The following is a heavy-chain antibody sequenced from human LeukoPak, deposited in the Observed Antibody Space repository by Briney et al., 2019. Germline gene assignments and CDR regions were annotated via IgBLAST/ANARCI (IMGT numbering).Heavy chain of an antibody. CDR2: ISGSGGST. V-gene: IGHV3-23*01. D-gene: IGHD6-13*01. Sequence: PGGSLRLSCAASGFTFSSYAMSWVRQAPGKGLEWVSAISGSGGSTYYADSVKGRFTISRDNSKNTLYLQMNSLRAEDTAVYYCAKVNSSSSWYPRAFDIWGQGTMVTVSS. CDR3: AKVNSSSSWYPRAFDI. J-gene: IGHJ3*02. CDR1: GFTFSSYA.